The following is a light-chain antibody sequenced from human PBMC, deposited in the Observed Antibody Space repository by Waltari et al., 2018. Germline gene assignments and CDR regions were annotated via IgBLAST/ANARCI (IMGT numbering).Light chain of an antibody. CDR2: EGD. V-gene: IGLV2-23*01. CDR1: NNNLGSFNL. CDR3: LSSGGGFTLV. J-gene: IGLJ2*01. Sequence: QSALTQPASVSGSPGQSITISCSGTNNNLGSFNLVSWYQQHPGKAPKLIIYEGDKRPSGVPYRFSASKSGNTASLTISGLQADDEADYFWLSSGGGFTLVFGGGTKLTVL.